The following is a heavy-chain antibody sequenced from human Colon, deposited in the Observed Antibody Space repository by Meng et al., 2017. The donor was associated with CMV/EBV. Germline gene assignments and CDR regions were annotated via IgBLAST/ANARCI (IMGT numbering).Heavy chain of an antibody. CDR3: ARHSLTILSD. CDR1: GCPLTTPGAG. V-gene: IGHV2-5*02. CDR2: IHWDDDK. D-gene: IGHD2-8*02. Sequence: QITLKAFVPSLVNPTQTLPLTCTFLGCPLTTPGAGLAWVRQPPGKAPELLALIHWDDDKRYSPSLKNRLNITKDTSKNQVVLSMTDLDPADTGTFYCARHSLTILSDWGQGALVTVSS. J-gene: IGHJ4*02.